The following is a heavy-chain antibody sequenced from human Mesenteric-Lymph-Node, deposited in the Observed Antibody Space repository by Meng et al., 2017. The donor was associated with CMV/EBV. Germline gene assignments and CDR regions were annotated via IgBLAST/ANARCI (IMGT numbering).Heavy chain of an antibody. CDR2: ISGSGGST. CDR3: AKYSSSWYGVNNWFDP. D-gene: IGHD6-13*01. Sequence: GESLKISCAASGFTFSSYAMSWVRQAPGKGLEWVSAISGSGGSTYYADSVKGRFTISRDNSKNTLYLQMNSLRAEDTAVYYCAKYSSSWYGVNNWFDPWGQGTLVTVSS. J-gene: IGHJ5*02. V-gene: IGHV3-23*01. CDR1: GFTFSSYA.